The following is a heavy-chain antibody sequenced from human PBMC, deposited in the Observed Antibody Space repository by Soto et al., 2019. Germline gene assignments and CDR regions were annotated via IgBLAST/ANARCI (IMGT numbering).Heavy chain of an antibody. D-gene: IGHD5-12*01. CDR2: INHSGST. J-gene: IGHJ6*02. CDR3: ARGLVVATIRARWYYGMDV. V-gene: IGHV4-34*01. CDR1: GGSFSGYY. Sequence: QVQLQQWGAGLLKPSEALSLTCAVYGGSFSGYYWSWIRQPPGKGQEWIGEINHSGSTNYNPSLKRRVTISVDTSKNPLPLKLSSVTAADTAVYYCARGLVVATIRARWYYGMDVWGQGSTVTVSS.